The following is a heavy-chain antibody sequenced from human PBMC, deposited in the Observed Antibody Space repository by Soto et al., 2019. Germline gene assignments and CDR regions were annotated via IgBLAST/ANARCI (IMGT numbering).Heavy chain of an antibody. D-gene: IGHD3-16*01. CDR1: GFTFGNYE. CDR3: ARIGVVGRRSLDY. V-gene: IGHV3-48*03. J-gene: IGHJ4*02. CDR2: ISSFGSTV. Sequence: DVQLVESGGGLVQTGGSLRLSCAASGFTFGNYEMNWVRQAPGKGLEWVSYISSFGSTVFYADSVKGRFTISRDNARNSLYLPMNSRRDEDTAVYYCARIGVVGRRSLDYWGQGTLVTVSS.